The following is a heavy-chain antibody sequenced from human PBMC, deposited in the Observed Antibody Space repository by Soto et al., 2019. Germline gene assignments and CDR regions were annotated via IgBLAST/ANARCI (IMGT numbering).Heavy chain of an antibody. CDR1: GGSVSSENW. Sequence: SETLSLTCAVSGGSVSSENWWGWVRQPPGRGLEWIGEVYHTGNTNYNPLLKSRVTISVDTPRNQFSLKLSSVTAADTAVYFCARTYYYRSGTYFAWFDPWGQGTLVTVSS. CDR3: ARTYYYRSGTYFAWFDP. V-gene: IGHV4-4*02. J-gene: IGHJ5*02. CDR2: VYHTGNT. D-gene: IGHD3-10*01.